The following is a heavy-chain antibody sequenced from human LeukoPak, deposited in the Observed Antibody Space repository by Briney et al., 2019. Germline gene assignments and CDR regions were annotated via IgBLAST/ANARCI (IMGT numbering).Heavy chain of an antibody. Sequence: GGSLRLSCATSGFTFNNNAMSWVRQAPGKRLEWVSAINGGGDATEYADSVKGRFTISRDNSKNTLYLQMNSLRPEDTAVYYCARCTASCHANAFDVWGQGTLLTVSS. J-gene: IGHJ3*01. V-gene: IGHV3-23*01. D-gene: IGHD2-2*01. CDR3: ARCTASCHANAFDV. CDR2: INGGGDAT. CDR1: GFTFNNNA.